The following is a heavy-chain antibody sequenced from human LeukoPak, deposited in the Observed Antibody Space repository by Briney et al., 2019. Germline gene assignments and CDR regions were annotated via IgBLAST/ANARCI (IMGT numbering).Heavy chain of an antibody. CDR1: GYTLSSYG. D-gene: IGHD3-3*01. CDR3: ARDHEGSPFWRDAFDI. CDR2: ISGYNYKT. J-gene: IGHJ3*02. Sequence: ASVKVSCKAFGYTLSSYGISWLRQAPGQGLEWIGWISGYNYKTKYAQTFQGRVAMTIDTSTKTVSMELRILRSDDTAAYYCARDHEGSPFWRDAFDIWGQGTMVTVSS. V-gene: IGHV1-18*04.